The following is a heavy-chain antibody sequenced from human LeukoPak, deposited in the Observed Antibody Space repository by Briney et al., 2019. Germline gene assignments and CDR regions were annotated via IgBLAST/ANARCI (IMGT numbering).Heavy chain of an antibody. Sequence: SETLSLTCTVSGGSISSSSYYWGWIRQPPGKGLEWIGSIYYSGSTYYNPSLKSRVTISVDTSKNQFSLKLSSVTAADTAVYYCARENTRRGTIDYWGQGTLVTVSS. CDR1: GGSISSSSYY. D-gene: IGHD1/OR15-1a*01. J-gene: IGHJ4*02. CDR3: ARENTRRGTIDY. CDR2: IYYSGST. V-gene: IGHV4-39*07.